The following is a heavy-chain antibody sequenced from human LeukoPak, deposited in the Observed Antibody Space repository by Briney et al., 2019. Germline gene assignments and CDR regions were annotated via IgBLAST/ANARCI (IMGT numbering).Heavy chain of an antibody. CDR2: INPSGGSI. Sequence: GGSLRLSCAASGFTFSSYAMSWVRQAPGKGLEWMGIINPSGGSISYAQKFQGRVTMTRDMSTSTVYMELSSLRSEDTAVYFCARGGRVRGVSFDYWGQGTLVTVSS. J-gene: IGHJ4*02. D-gene: IGHD3-10*01. CDR1: GFTFSSYA. V-gene: IGHV1-46*01. CDR3: ARGGRVRGVSFDY.